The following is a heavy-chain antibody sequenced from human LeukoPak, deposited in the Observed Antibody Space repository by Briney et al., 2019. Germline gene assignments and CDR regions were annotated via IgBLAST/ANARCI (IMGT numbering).Heavy chain of an antibody. V-gene: IGHV1-18*01. Sequence: ASVKVSCKASGYTFTSYGISWGRQAAGQGLEWMGWISAYNGNTNYAQKLQGRVTMTTDTSTSTAYMELRSLRSDDTAVYYCARADSGWIPLGYWGQGTLVTVSS. CDR2: ISAYNGNT. CDR3: ARADSGWIPLGY. CDR1: GYTFTSYG. D-gene: IGHD6-19*01. J-gene: IGHJ4*02.